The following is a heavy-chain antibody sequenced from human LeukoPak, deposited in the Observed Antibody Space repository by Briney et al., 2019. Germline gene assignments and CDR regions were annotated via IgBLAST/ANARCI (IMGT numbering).Heavy chain of an antibody. CDR3: ARDPVPEYYYYGMDV. CDR2: IIPILGIA. Sequence: ASVKVSCKASGGTFSSYAISWVRQAPGQGLEWMGRIIPILGIANYAQKFQGRVTITADKSTSTAYMELSSLRSEDTAVYYCARDPVPEYYYYGMDVGGQGTTVTVSS. CDR1: GGTFSSYA. V-gene: IGHV1-69*04. J-gene: IGHJ6*02. D-gene: IGHD2-2*01.